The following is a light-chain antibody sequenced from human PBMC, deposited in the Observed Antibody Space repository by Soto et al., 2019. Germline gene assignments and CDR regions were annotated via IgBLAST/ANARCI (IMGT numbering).Light chain of an antibody. CDR3: HQYDTVPYD. Sequence: DIQITQSPSTLSGSVGDRVTITCRASQTSSSWLAWYQQKPGKAPKLLIYDASNLETGVPSRFSGSGSGTEFTFTITSLQPEDIATYYCHQYDTVPYDFGPGTKVD. V-gene: IGKV1-5*01. CDR2: DAS. CDR1: QTSSSW. J-gene: IGKJ3*01.